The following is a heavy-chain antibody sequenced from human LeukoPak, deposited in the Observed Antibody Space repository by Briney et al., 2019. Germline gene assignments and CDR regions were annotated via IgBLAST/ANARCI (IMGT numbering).Heavy chain of an antibody. J-gene: IGHJ4*02. CDR3: ARDASRFWSGYQAFDY. Sequence: PGGSLRLSCAASGFTVSSNYISWVRQAPGKGLEWVSVIYSGGSTYYADSVKGRFTISRDNSKNTLYLQMNSLRVEDTAVYYCARDASRFWSGYQAFDYWGQGTLVTVSS. CDR2: IYSGGST. V-gene: IGHV3-53*01. CDR1: GFTVSSNY. D-gene: IGHD3-3*01.